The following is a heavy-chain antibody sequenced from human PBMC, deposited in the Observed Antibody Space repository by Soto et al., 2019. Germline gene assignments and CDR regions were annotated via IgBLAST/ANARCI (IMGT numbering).Heavy chain of an antibody. Sequence: PGGSLRLSCAASGFTFSSYGMHWVRQAPGKGLEWVAVISYDGSNKYYADSVKGRFTISRDNSKNTLYLQMNSLRAEDKAVYYCAKGPSTGDGYNLNFDYWGQGTLVTVSS. CDR2: ISYDGSNK. CDR3: AKGPSTGDGYNLNFDY. J-gene: IGHJ4*02. CDR1: GFTFSSYG. V-gene: IGHV3-30*18. D-gene: IGHD5-12*01.